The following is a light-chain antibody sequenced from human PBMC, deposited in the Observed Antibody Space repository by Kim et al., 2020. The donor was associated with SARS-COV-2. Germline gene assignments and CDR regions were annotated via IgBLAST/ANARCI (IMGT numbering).Light chain of an antibody. J-gene: IGKJ3*01. CDR3: QQYGSSLLFT. CDR2: GVS. V-gene: IGKV3-20*01. CDR1: QSVSSDY. Sequence: EIVLTKTPGTLSLSPGERATLSCRASQSVSSDYLAWYQQKPGQAPRLLIYGVSNRATGIPDRFSGSGSGTDFTLTISRLEPEDFAVYYCQQYGSSLLFTFGPGTKVDIK.